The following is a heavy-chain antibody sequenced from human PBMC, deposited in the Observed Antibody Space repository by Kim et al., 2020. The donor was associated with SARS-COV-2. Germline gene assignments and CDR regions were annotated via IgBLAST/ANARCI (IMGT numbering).Heavy chain of an antibody. J-gene: IGHJ6*02. D-gene: IGHD5-18*01. CDR2: IWYDGSNK. Sequence: GGSLRLSCAASGFTFSSYGMHWVRQAPGKGLEWVAVIWYDGSNKYYADSVKGRFTISRDNSKNTLYLQMNSLRAEDTAVYYCARDRYSYGLDYYGMDVWGQGTTVTVSS. CDR1: GFTFSSYG. CDR3: ARDRYSYGLDYYGMDV. V-gene: IGHV3-33*01.